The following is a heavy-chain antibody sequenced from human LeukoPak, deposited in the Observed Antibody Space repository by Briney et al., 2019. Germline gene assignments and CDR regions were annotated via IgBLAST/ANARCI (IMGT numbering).Heavy chain of an antibody. Sequence: SETLSLTCTVSGGSVNNGPYYWSWIRQHPGKGLEWIGYISYTGSTYYNPSLESRVSMSVDTSKNQFSLKLSSVTAADTAMYYCARIIVGASFDYWGQGTLVTVSS. J-gene: IGHJ4*02. CDR2: ISYTGST. D-gene: IGHD1-26*01. CDR1: GGSVNNGPYY. V-gene: IGHV4-31*03. CDR3: ARIIVGASFDY.